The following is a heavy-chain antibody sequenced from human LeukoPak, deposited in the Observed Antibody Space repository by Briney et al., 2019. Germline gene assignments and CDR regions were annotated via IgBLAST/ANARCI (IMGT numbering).Heavy chain of an antibody. CDR1: GYTFSGYY. D-gene: IGHD4-17*01. Sequence: ASVKVSCKASGYTFSGYYMHWVRQAPGQGLEWMGWINPNSGGTNYAQKFQGRVTMTRDTSISTAYMELSRLRSEDTAVYYCASAPMMTTVTWGFDYWGQGTLVTVSS. J-gene: IGHJ4*02. CDR3: ASAPMMTTVTWGFDY. CDR2: INPNSGGT. V-gene: IGHV1-2*02.